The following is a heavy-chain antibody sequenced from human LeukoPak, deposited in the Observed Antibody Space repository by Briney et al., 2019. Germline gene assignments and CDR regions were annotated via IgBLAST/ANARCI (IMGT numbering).Heavy chain of an antibody. Sequence: GASVKVSCKASGYIFTSYDMHWVRQAPGQGLEWMGIINPNGGSTSYAEKIQGRVTMTRDTSTSTVYMELSSLRSEDTGVYYCAREGYCGYAWQKLAPGYGMDVWGQGTTVTVSS. CDR3: AREGYCGYAWQKLAPGYGMDV. CDR2: INPNGGST. J-gene: IGHJ6*02. V-gene: IGHV1-46*01. CDR1: GYIFTSYD. D-gene: IGHD5-12*01.